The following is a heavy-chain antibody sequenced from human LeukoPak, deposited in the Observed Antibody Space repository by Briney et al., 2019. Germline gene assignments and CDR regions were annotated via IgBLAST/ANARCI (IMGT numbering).Heavy chain of an antibody. Sequence: GASVKVSCKASGYTFTSYYMHWVRQAPGQGLEWMGIINPSGGSTSYAQKFQGRVTMTRDTSTSTVYMELSSLGSEDTAVYYCARGLYYYDSSGYGMDVWGQGTTVTVSS. CDR2: INPSGGST. J-gene: IGHJ6*02. CDR1: GYTFTSYY. D-gene: IGHD3-22*01. V-gene: IGHV1-46*01. CDR3: ARGLYYYDSSGYGMDV.